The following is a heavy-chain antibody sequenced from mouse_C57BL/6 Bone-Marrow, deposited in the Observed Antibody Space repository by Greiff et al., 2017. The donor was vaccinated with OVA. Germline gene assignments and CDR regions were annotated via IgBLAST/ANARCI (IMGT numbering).Heavy chain of an antibody. CDR3: ARNLYYDPLYAMDY. V-gene: IGHV2-2*01. CDR1: GFSLTSYG. J-gene: IGHJ4*01. Sequence: VKLQESGPGLVQPSQSLSITCTVSGFSLTSYGVHWVRQSPGKGLEWLGVIWSGGSTDYNAAFISRLSISKDNSKSQVFFKMNSLQADDTAIYYCARNLYYDPLYAMDYWGQGTSVTVSS. CDR2: IWSGGST. D-gene: IGHD2-4*01.